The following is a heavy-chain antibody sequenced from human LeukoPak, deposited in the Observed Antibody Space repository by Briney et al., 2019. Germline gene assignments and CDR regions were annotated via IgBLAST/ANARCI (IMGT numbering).Heavy chain of an antibody. Sequence: ASVKVSCKASGYTFTSYAMHWVRQAPGQRLEWMGWINAGNGNTKYSQKFQGRVTITRGTSASTVYMELSSLRSEDTAVYYCARVGPAAGGELDYWGQGTLATVSS. J-gene: IGHJ4*02. V-gene: IGHV1-3*01. CDR1: GYTFTSYA. CDR3: ARVGPAAGGELDY. CDR2: INAGNGNT. D-gene: IGHD6-13*01.